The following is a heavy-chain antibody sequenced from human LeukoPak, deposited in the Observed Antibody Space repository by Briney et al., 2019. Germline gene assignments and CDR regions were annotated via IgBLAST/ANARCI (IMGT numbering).Heavy chain of an antibody. Sequence: GSSVKVSCKASGGTFSSYAISWVRQAPGQGLEWMGGIIPIFGTANYAQKFQGRVTITADESTSTAYMELSSLRSEDTAVYYCARDYYDSSGNRNGYYGMDVWGQGTTVTVSS. V-gene: IGHV1-69*01. CDR3: ARDYYDSSGNRNGYYGMDV. CDR1: GGTFSSYA. J-gene: IGHJ6*02. D-gene: IGHD3-22*01. CDR2: IIPIFGTA.